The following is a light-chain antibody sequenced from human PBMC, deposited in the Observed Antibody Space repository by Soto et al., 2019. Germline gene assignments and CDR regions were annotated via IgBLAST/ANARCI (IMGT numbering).Light chain of an antibody. CDR3: QQYGSSRT. V-gene: IGKV3-20*01. Sequence: ELGLTQSRGTLSLSPGERATHACRASQSVSSNYLAWYQQKPGQAPRLLMYAASSRATGIPERFSGSGSGTDFTLTISRLEPEDFAVYYCQQYGSSRTFGQGTKVEIK. CDR1: QSVSSNY. CDR2: AAS. J-gene: IGKJ1*01.